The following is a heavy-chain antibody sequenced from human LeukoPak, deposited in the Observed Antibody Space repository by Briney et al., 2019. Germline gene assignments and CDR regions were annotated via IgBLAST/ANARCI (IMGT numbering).Heavy chain of an antibody. V-gene: IGHV4-59*08. Sequence: SETLSLTCTVSGASISDYYWSRIRQPPGKGLEWIGYIFYSGSTNYNPSLKSRVTISVDTSKNQLSLKLSSVTAADTAVYYCARLTYSGSYSCYFDHWGQGTPVTVSS. CDR3: ARLTYSGSYSCYFDH. CDR2: IFYSGST. J-gene: IGHJ4*02. CDR1: GASISDYY. D-gene: IGHD1-26*01.